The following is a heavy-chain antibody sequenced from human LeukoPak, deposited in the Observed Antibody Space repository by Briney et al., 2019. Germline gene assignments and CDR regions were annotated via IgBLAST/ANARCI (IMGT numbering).Heavy chain of an antibody. V-gene: IGHV3-20*04. D-gene: IGHD6-19*01. J-gene: IGHJ4*02. Sequence: GGSLRLSCAASGFTFDDYGMSWVRQAPGKGLEWVSGINWNGGSTGYADSVKGRFTISRDNAKNSLYLQMNSLRAEDTAFNYCAREFLYSSGYHYFDYWGQGTLVTVSS. CDR2: INWNGGST. CDR1: GFTFDDYG. CDR3: AREFLYSSGYHYFDY.